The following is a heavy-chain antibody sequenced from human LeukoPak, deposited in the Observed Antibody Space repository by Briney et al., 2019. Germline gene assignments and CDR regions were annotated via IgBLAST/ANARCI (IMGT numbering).Heavy chain of an antibody. D-gene: IGHD3-9*01. V-gene: IGHV4-34*01. CDR1: GGSFSGYY. J-gene: IGHJ4*02. CDR2: INHSGSI. CDR3: ARHPDDILTGYYYHSDY. Sequence: SETLSLTCAVYGGSFSGYYWSWIRQPPGKGLEWIGEINHSGSINYNPSLKSRVTISVDTSKKQFFFKVSSVAAADTAVYYCARHPDDILTGYYYHSDYWGQGTLVTVSS.